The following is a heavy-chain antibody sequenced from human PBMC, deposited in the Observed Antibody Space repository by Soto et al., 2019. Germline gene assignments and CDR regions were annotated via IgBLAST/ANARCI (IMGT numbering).Heavy chain of an antibody. CDR2: IYYSGST. D-gene: IGHD2-21*02. CDR1: GGSISSGGYY. Sequence: QVQLQESGPGLVKPSQTLSLTCTVSGGSISSGGYYWSWIRQHPGKGLEWIGYIYYSGSTYYNPSLKSRVTISVDTSKIQFSLKLSSVTAADTAVYYCAREGDPYCGGDCYYFDYWGQGTLVTVSS. CDR3: AREGDPYCGGDCYYFDY. V-gene: IGHV4-31*03. J-gene: IGHJ4*02.